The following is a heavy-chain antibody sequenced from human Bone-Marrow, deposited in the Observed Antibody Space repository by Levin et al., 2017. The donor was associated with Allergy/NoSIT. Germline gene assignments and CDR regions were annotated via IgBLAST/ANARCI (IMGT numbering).Heavy chain of an antibody. V-gene: IGHV3-73*01. CDR3: TRIPWTTDWYGMDV. J-gene: IGHJ6*02. D-gene: IGHD3-9*01. Sequence: GGSLRLSCAVSGFTFSDSHIHWVRQASGKGLEWLGRIKTKPYSFATVYAASVKGRFTLSRDDSRNMAYLQLNSLRGEDTAVYYGTRIPWTTDWYGMDVWGQGTTVTVSS. CDR2: IKTKPYSFAT. CDR1: GFTFSDSH.